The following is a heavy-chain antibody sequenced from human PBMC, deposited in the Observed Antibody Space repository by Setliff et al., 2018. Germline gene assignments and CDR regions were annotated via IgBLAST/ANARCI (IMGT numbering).Heavy chain of an antibody. Sequence: SETLSLTCSVSGGSISSGGFYWSWIRQSAGRGLEWIGHFHTGGATDYNLSLKSRVTISLDSSKKQFSLRLTSVSAADTAVYYCARLRKSTPHWYFDLWGRGTLVTVSS. CDR2: FHTGGAT. J-gene: IGHJ2*01. CDR1: GGSISSGGFY. CDR3: ARLRKSTPHWYFDL. V-gene: IGHV4-61*09.